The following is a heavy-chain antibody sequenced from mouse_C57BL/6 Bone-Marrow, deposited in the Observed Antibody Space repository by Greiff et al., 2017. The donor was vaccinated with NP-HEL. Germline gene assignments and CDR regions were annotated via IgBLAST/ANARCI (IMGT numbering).Heavy chain of an antibody. CDR2: IWSGGST. CDR3: ARNDGSSPFAY. Sequence: VKLMESGPGLVQPSQSLSITCTVSGFSLTSYGVHWVRQSPGKGLEWLRVIWSGGSTDYNAAFISRLSISKDNSKSQVFFKMNSLQADDTAIYYCARNDGSSPFAYWGQGTLVTVSA. D-gene: IGHD1-1*01. J-gene: IGHJ3*01. CDR1: GFSLTSYG. V-gene: IGHV2-2*01.